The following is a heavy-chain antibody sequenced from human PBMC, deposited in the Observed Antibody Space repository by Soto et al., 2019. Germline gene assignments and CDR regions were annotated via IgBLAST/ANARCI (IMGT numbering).Heavy chain of an antibody. CDR2: ISNSGSSI. J-gene: IGHJ6*02. Sequence: PGESLKISCAASGFIFSDYFMSWIRQAPGKGLEWVSYISNSGSSIYYADSVKGRFTISRDNAKNSLYLQMNTLRAEDTAVYYCARGNNYPYYYGMDVWGQGTTVTVSS. V-gene: IGHV3-11*01. CDR3: ARGNNYPYYYGMDV. CDR1: GFIFSDYF. D-gene: IGHD1-1*01.